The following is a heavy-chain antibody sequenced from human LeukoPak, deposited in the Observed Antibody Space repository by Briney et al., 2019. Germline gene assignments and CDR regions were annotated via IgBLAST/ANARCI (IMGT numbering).Heavy chain of an antibody. D-gene: IGHD3-9*01. CDR3: ARRAASVLRYFDWLSMDWYFDL. Sequence: SETLSLTCTVSGDSFSYFYWSWIRQPPGKGLEWIGYIYNSGSTSYNPSLKSRVTISVDTSKNQFSLKLSSVTAADTAVYYCARRAASVLRYFDWLSMDWYFDLWGRGTLVTVSS. J-gene: IGHJ2*01. CDR2: IYNSGST. CDR1: GDSFSYFY. V-gene: IGHV4-59*12.